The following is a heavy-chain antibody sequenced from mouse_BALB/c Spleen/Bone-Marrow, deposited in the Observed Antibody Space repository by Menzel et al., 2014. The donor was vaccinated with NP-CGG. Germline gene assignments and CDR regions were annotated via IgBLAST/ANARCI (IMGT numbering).Heavy chain of an antibody. Sequence: LQESGPELVKPGASVKMSCKASGYTFTRYVIHWVRQKPGQGLDWIGYINPYNEGSKYNEKFKGEATLTSDKFSHTAYMELSSLTSDDSAVYYCARERDYGDYFDYWGQGTTLTVSS. D-gene: IGHD1-1*01. CDR1: GYTFTRYV. CDR2: INPYNEGS. J-gene: IGHJ2*01. V-gene: IGHV1-14*01. CDR3: ARERDYGDYFDY.